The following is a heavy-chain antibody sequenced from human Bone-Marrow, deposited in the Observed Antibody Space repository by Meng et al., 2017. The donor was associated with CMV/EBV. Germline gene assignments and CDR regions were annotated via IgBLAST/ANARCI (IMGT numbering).Heavy chain of an antibody. V-gene: IGHV3-30*04. CDR3: ASAITIFGVVIMRYDAFDI. Sequence: GESLKISCAASGFTFSSYSMHWVRQAPGKGLEWVAVISYDGSIKKYADSVEGRFTISRDNSKNRLYLQMNSLTAEDTAVYYCASAITIFGVVIMRYDAFDIWGQGTMVTVSS. CDR2: ISYDGSIK. D-gene: IGHD3-3*01. J-gene: IGHJ3*02. CDR1: GFTFSSYS.